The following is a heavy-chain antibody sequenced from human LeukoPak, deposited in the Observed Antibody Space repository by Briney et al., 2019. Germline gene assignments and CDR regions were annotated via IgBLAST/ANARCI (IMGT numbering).Heavy chain of an antibody. Sequence: KPSETLSLTCTVSGYSISSGYYWGWIRQPPGKGLEWIGSIYHSGSTYYNPSLKSRVTISVDTSKNQFSLKLSSVTAADTAVYYCAREKVVVAATTRTTGWFDPWGQGTLVTVSS. CDR3: AREKVVVAATTRTTGWFDP. V-gene: IGHV4-38-2*02. CDR1: GYSISSGYY. D-gene: IGHD2-15*01. J-gene: IGHJ5*02. CDR2: IYHSGST.